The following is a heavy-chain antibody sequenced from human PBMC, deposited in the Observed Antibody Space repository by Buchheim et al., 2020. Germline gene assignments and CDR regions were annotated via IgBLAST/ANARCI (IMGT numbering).Heavy chain of an antibody. Sequence: QEQLVESGGGLVKPGGSLRLSCSASGFTFSEYYMSWIGQAPGKGLEWVAYISSSRGTTIYYAGSVKGRFPISRDNAKNSLYLQMNSLRAEDTAVYYCARLQQQLVFFDFWGQGTL. D-gene: IGHD6-13*01. V-gene: IGHV3-11*01. CDR1: GFTFSEYY. CDR2: ISSSRGTTI. CDR3: ARLQQQLVFFDF. J-gene: IGHJ4*02.